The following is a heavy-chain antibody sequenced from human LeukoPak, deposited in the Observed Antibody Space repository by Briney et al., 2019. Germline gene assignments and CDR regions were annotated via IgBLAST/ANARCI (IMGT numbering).Heavy chain of an antibody. V-gene: IGHV3-11*06. CDR3: TRLGSSGSVDY. CDR1: GFTFSDYY. J-gene: IGHJ4*02. D-gene: IGHD1-1*01. CDR2: ISSRTSDT. Sequence: GGSLRLSCAASGFTFSDYYMSWIRQAPGKGLEWVSYISSRTSDTNYVDSVKGRFTISRDNAKNSLYLQMNSLRVEDTAVYYCTRLGSSGSVDYWGQGTLATVSS.